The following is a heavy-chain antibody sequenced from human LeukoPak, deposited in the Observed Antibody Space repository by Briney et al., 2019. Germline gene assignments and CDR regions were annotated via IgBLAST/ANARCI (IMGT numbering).Heavy chain of an antibody. CDR1: GGSISSGGHP. V-gene: IGHV4-30-2*06. CDR2: IYDSGST. CDR3: ARESNINNWFDP. J-gene: IGHJ5*02. D-gene: IGHD2/OR15-2a*01. Sequence: SQTLSLTCIVSGGSISSGGHPWSWIRQSPGEGRGWIGYIYDSGSTFYNPSLKSRVTMSIDRSNNQFSLKLSSVTAADTAVYYCARESNINNWFDPWGQGTLVTVSS.